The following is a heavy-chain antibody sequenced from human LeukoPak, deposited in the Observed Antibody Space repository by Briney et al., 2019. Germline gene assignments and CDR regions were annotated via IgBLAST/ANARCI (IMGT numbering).Heavy chain of an antibody. D-gene: IGHD5-24*01. J-gene: IGHJ5*02. CDR1: GGTFSSYA. Sequence: SVKVSCKASGGTFSSYAISWVRQAPGQGLEWMGGIIPIFGTANYAQKFQGRVTITTDESTSTAYMELSSLRSEDTAVYYCASRGTVEMATIYSYNWFDPWGQGTLSPSPQ. V-gene: IGHV1-69*05. CDR3: ASRGTVEMATIYSYNWFDP. CDR2: IIPIFGTA.